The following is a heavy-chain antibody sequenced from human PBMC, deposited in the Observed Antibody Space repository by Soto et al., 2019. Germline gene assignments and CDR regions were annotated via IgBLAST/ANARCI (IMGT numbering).Heavy chain of an antibody. CDR1: VCCTISSSYY. V-gene: IGHV4-39*01. Sequence: SSTXSLTCTIAVCCTISSSYYLGWIRRPPGNGLEWIGSIYYSGSTYYSPSLKSRVTISVDTSKNQFSLRLTSVTAADTAVYYCGRTCSYPTTDYFRPEDCFDIWGQGTMV. CDR2: IYYSGST. D-gene: IGHD1-26*01. J-gene: IGHJ3*02. CDR3: GRTCSYPTTDYFRPEDCFDI.